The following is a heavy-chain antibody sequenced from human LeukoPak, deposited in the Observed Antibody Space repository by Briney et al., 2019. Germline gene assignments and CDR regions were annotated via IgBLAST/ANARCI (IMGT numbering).Heavy chain of an antibody. Sequence: QPGGSLRLSCAVSGFSISKYWMDWVRQAPGKGPVWVSHLNGDGRTTYADSVKGRFTISRDSAKNTLYLQMDSLRAEDTAVYYCVRENNGIDYWGQGTLVTVSS. CDR3: VRENNGIDY. J-gene: IGHJ4*02. D-gene: IGHD1-14*01. CDR1: GFSISKYW. CDR2: LNGDGRT. V-gene: IGHV3-74*03.